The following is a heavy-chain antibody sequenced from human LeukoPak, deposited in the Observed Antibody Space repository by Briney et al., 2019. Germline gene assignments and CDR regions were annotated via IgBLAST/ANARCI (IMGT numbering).Heavy chain of an antibody. D-gene: IGHD3-10*01. CDR1: GFTFSSYA. Sequence: GPLRLSCAASGFTFSSYAMSWVRQPPGKGLEWIGEINHSGSTNYNPSLKSRVTISVDTSKNQFSLKLSSVTAADTAVYYCARQRSLVRVITMVRGVRSTPLDYWGQGTLVTVSS. CDR3: ARQRSLVRVITMVRGVRSTPLDY. V-gene: IGHV4-34*01. CDR2: INHSGST. J-gene: IGHJ4*02.